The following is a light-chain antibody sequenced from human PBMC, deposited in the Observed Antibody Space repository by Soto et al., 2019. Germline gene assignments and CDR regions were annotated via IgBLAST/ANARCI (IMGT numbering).Light chain of an antibody. CDR2: GAS. V-gene: IGKV3-15*01. CDR3: QQYNNWPLYT. CDR1: QSVSTN. Sequence: DIVMTQSPATLSVSPGERATLSCRASQSVSTNLAWYQQKPGQAPRLLIYGASTRATAIPARFSGSGSGTEFNLTIRSLQSEDFAVYYCQQYNNWPLYTFGQGTKLEIK. J-gene: IGKJ2*01.